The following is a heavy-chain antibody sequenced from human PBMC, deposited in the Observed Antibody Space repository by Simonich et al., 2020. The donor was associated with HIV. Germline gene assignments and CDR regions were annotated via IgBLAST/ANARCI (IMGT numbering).Heavy chain of an antibody. J-gene: IGHJ4*02. Sequence: QVQLVQSGAEVKKPGSSVKVSCKASGGTFSSYAISWVRQAPGQGLEWMGRFIPIFGTSNYAQKFQGRVTITVGESPSTAYMELNSLTSEDTAIYYCAREDFGDYGGKHFDYWGQGTLVTVSS. CDR3: AREDFGDYGGKHFDY. D-gene: IGHD4-17*01. CDR1: GGTFSSYA. CDR2: FIPIFGTS. V-gene: IGHV1-69*13.